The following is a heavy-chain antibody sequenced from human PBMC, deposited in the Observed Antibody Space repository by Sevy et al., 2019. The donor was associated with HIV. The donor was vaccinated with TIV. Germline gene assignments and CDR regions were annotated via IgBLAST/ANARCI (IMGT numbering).Heavy chain of an antibody. Sequence: GGSLRLSCAASGFTFSSYAMSWVRQAPGKGLEWVSAISGSGSSTYYADSVKGRFTISRDNSKNTLYLQMNSLRAEDTAVYYCAKDESYGDYVGYWGQGTLVTVSS. D-gene: IGHD4-17*01. J-gene: IGHJ4*02. CDR3: AKDESYGDYVGY. V-gene: IGHV3-23*01. CDR1: GFTFSSYA. CDR2: ISGSGSST.